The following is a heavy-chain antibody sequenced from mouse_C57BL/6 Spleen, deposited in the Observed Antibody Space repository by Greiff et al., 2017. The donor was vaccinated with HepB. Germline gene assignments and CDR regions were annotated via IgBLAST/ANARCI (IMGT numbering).Heavy chain of an antibody. CDR1: GYTFTSYW. Sequence: VQLQQPGAELVKPGASVKLSCKASGYTFTSYWMPWVKQRPGLGLEWIGRIDPNSGGTKYNEKFKSKATLTVDKPSSTAYMQLSSLTSEDSAVYYCARSRDYDWFAYWGQGTLVTVSA. D-gene: IGHD2-4*01. J-gene: IGHJ3*01. V-gene: IGHV1-72*01. CDR2: IDPNSGGT. CDR3: ARSRDYDWFAY.